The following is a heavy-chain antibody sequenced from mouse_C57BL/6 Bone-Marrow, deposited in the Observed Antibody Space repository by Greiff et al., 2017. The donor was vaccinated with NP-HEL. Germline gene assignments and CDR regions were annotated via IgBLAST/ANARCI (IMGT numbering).Heavy chain of an antibody. CDR3: ARDAMDY. CDR1: GYTFTSYW. J-gene: IGHJ4*01. Sequence: QVQLKESGAELVRPGTSVKLSCKASGYTFTSYWMHWVKQRPGQGLEWIGVIDPSDSYTNYNQKFKGKATLTVDTSSSTAYMQLSSLTSEDSAVYYCARDAMDYWGQGTSVTVSS. CDR2: IDPSDSYT. V-gene: IGHV1-59*01.